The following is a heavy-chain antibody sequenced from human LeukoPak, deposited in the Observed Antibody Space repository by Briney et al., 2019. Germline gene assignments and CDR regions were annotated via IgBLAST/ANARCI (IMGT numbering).Heavy chain of an antibody. Sequence: QPGGSLRLSCAASGFTFSSYWMYWVRQAPGKGLVWVSRVNTDGRTTNYAESVKGRFTVSRDNAKNTLYLQVNSLRPEDTAVYYCARDPYDILTGPYFDYWGQGTLVTVSS. D-gene: IGHD3-9*01. V-gene: IGHV3-74*01. CDR3: ARDPYDILTGPYFDY. CDR1: GFTFSSYW. J-gene: IGHJ4*02. CDR2: VNTDGRTT.